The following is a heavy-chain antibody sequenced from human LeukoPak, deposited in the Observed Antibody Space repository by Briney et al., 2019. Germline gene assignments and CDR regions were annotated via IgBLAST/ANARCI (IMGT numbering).Heavy chain of an antibody. J-gene: IGHJ4*02. CDR2: ISGSGGSS. CDR3: AKDPSSSPYCSGGSCYFEY. Sequence: PGGSLRLSCVASGLTSSFGYAMSWVRPASGQGLEWVSVISGSGGSSYYADSVKGRFTISRDNSKNTLYLQMNSLRAEDTAVYYCAKDPSSSPYCSGGSCYFEYWGQGTLVTVSS. V-gene: IGHV3-23*01. CDR1: GLTSSFGYA. D-gene: IGHD2-15*01.